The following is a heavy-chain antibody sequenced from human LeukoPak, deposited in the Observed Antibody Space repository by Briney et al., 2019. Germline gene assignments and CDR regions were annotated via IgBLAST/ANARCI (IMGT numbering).Heavy chain of an antibody. CDR3: AKDISSGWRYFDY. J-gene: IGHJ4*02. Sequence: PGGSLRLSCAASGFTFSSYGMHWVRQAPGKGLEWVAVIWYDGSNKYYADSVKGRFTIPRDNSKNTLYLQMNSLRAEDTAVYYCAKDISSGWRYFDYWGQGTLVTVSS. CDR2: IWYDGSNK. D-gene: IGHD6-19*01. V-gene: IGHV3-33*06. CDR1: GFTFSSYG.